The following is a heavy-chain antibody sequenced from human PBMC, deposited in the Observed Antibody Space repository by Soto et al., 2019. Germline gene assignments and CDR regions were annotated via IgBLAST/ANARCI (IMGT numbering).Heavy chain of an antibody. CDR3: VKDLVEGYCSGGYCYAEYCFHH. CDR2: ISGSGGST. CDR1: GFTFSSYA. Sequence: GGSLRLSCAASGFTFSSYAMSWVLQAPGKGLEWVSAISGSGGSTYYADSVKGRFTISRDNSKNTLYLQMNSLRAEDTAVYYCVKDLVEGYCSGGYCYAEYCFHHWCQAPLFTVSS. J-gene: IGHJ4*02. V-gene: IGHV3-23*01. D-gene: IGHD2-15*01.